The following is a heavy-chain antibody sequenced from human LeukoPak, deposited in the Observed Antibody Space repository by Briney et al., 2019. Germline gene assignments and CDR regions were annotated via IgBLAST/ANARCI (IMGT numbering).Heavy chain of an antibody. Sequence: GGSLRLSCAASGFTFSSYAMSWVRQAPGKGLEWVSAITGSGGSTYYADSVKGRSTISRDNSKNSLYLQMNSLRAEDTAVYYCAKAPRAAAGTYNGMDVWGQGTTVTVSS. CDR3: AKAPRAAAGTYNGMDV. V-gene: IGHV3-23*01. CDR1: GFTFSSYA. D-gene: IGHD6-13*01. CDR2: ITGSGGST. J-gene: IGHJ6*02.